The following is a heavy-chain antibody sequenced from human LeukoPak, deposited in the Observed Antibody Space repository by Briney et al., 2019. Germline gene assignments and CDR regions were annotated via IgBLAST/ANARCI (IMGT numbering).Heavy chain of an antibody. J-gene: IGHJ3*02. D-gene: IGHD1-14*01. V-gene: IGHV3-7*01. CDR3: ARGPGDFDASDI. CDR1: GFTFSIYW. Sequence: GGSLRLSCAASGFTFSIYWMSWVRQAPGKGLEWVANIKQDGSERYYVDSVKGRFTISRDNAQKSLWLQMNSLRVEDTAVYYCARGPGDFDASDIWGQGTMVTVSS. CDR2: IKQDGSER.